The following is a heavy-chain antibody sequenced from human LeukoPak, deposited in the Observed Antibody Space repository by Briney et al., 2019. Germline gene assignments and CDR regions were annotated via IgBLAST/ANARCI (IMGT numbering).Heavy chain of an antibody. CDR1: GGSFSGYY. CDR3: ARGFGERRFGTRSRGYNWFDP. CDR2: INHSGST. V-gene: IGHV4-34*01. J-gene: IGHJ5*02. D-gene: IGHD3-16*01. Sequence: PSETLSLTCAVYGGSFSGYYWSWIRQPPGKGLEWIGEINHSGSTNYNPSLKSRVTISVDTSKNQFSLKLSPVTAADTAVYYCARGFGERRFGTRSRGYNWFDPWGQGTLVTVSS.